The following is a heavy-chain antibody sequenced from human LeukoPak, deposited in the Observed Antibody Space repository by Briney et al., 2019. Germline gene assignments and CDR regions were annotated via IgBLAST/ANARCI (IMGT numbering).Heavy chain of an antibody. J-gene: IGHJ4*02. CDR1: GGSITSINYF. CDR2: IHYNGNT. D-gene: IGHD3-16*01. CDR3: ARDDGGFDY. V-gene: IGHV4-39*07. Sequence: SETLSLTCTVSGGSITSINYFWGWIRQPPGKGLEWIATIHYNGNTFYNPSLKSRVTISVDTSKNQFSLKLSSVTAADTAMYYCARDDGGFDYWGQGTLVTVSS.